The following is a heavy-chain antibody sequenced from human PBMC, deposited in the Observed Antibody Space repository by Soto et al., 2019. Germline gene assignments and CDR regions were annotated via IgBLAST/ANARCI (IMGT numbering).Heavy chain of an antibody. CDR1: GFTFSSYA. D-gene: IGHD1-26*01. J-gene: IGHJ4*02. V-gene: IGHV3-23*01. CDR2: ISGNGGST. Sequence: EVQLLESGGGLVQPGGSLRLSCAASGFTFSSYAMSWVRQAPGKGLEWVSAISGNGGSTYYADSVKGRFTITRDNSKNTLYLQMNSLRAEDTAVYYCATLGPRDFYYEHRGYWGQGTLVTVSS. CDR3: ATLGPRDFYYEHRGY.